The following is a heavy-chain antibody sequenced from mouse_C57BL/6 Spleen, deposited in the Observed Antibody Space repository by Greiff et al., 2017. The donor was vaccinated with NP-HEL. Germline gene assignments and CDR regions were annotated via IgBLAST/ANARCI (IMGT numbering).Heavy chain of an antibody. D-gene: IGHD1-1*01. Sequence: VQLKQSGPELVKPGASVKIPCKASGYTFTDYNMDWVKQSHGKSLEWIGDINPNNGGTIYNQKFKGKATLTVDKSSSTAYMELRSLTSEDTAVYYCARGDYGSSYWFAYWGQGTLVTVSA. CDR3: ARGDYGSSYWFAY. CDR1: GYTFTDYN. J-gene: IGHJ3*01. V-gene: IGHV1-18*01. CDR2: INPNNGGT.